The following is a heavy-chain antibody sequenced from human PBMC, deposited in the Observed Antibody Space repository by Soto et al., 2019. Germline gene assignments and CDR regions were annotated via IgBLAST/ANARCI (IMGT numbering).Heavy chain of an antibody. CDR3: ARAWGYCSSTSCYEFDY. CDR2: INPSGGST. Sequence: ASVKVSCKASGYTFTIYYMHWVRQAPGQGLEWMGIINPSGGSTSYAQKFQGRVTMTRDTSTSTVYMELSSLRSEDTAVYYCARAWGYCSSTSCYEFDYWGQGTLVTVSS. D-gene: IGHD2-2*01. J-gene: IGHJ4*02. V-gene: IGHV1-46*03. CDR1: GYTFTIYY.